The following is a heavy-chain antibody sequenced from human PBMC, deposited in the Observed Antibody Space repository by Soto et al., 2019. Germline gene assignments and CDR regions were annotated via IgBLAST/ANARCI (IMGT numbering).Heavy chain of an antibody. Sequence: GESLKISCKGSGYSFTTNWIGWVRQMPGKGLEWMGVIYPGDSDTRYSPSFQGQVTISADKSINTAYLQWSSLKASDTAMYYCARHSGVAEDGTDWGQGTLVTVSS. J-gene: IGHJ1*01. CDR1: GYSFTTNW. V-gene: IGHV5-51*01. D-gene: IGHD6-13*01. CDR3: ARHSGVAEDGTD. CDR2: IYPGDSDT.